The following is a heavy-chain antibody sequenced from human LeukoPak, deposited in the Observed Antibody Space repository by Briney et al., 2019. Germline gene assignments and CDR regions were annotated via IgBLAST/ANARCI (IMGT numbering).Heavy chain of an antibody. V-gene: IGHV3-74*01. CDR2: IRGDGSST. D-gene: IGHD6-25*01. CDR3: ARDSSGWGFDY. Sequence: RGSLRLSCAASGFXFSTYWMHWVRQAPGKGLVWVSGIRGDGSSTIYADSVKGRFTISRDNARNTLYLQVNSLRAEDTAVYYCARDSSGWGFDYWGQGSLVTVSS. CDR1: GFXFSTYW. J-gene: IGHJ4*02.